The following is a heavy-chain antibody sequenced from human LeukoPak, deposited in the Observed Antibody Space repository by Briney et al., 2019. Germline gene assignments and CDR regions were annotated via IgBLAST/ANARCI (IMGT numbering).Heavy chain of an antibody. CDR1: GYTFTGYY. V-gene: IGHV1-2*04. J-gene: IGHJ4*02. CDR2: INPNSGGT. D-gene: IGHD3-22*01. CDR3: ARGRNYYDSSGYYDY. Sequence: GASVKVSCKASGYTFTGYYMHWVRQAPGQGLEWMGWINPNSGGTNYAQKFQGWVTMTRDTSISTAYMELSRLRSDDTAVYYCARGRNYYDSSGYYDYWAREPWSPSPQ.